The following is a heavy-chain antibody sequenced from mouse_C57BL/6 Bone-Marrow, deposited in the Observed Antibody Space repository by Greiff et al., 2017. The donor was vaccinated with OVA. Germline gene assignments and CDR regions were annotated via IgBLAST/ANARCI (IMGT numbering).Heavy chain of an antibody. J-gene: IGHJ2*01. CDR2: IYPRSGNT. V-gene: IGHV1-81*01. Sequence: VKLMESGAELARPGASVKLSCKASGYTFTSYGISWVKQRTGQGLEWIGEIYPRSGNTYYNEKFKGKATLTADKSSSTAYMELRSLTSEDSAVYFCARKDYGLFDYWGQGTTLTVSS. D-gene: IGHD1-2*01. CDR1: GYTFTSYG. CDR3: ARKDYGLFDY.